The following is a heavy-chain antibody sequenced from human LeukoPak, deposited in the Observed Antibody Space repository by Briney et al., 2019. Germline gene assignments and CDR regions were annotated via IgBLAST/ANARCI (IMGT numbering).Heavy chain of an antibody. D-gene: IGHD2-15*01. CDR2: IYTSGST. J-gene: IGHJ6*03. CDR1: GGSISGYY. CDR3: ARGVYCSGDTCYYYYYYMDV. V-gene: IGHV4-4*07. Sequence: PSETLSLTCTVSGGSISGYYWSWIRQPAGKGLEWIGRIYTSGSTNYNPSLKSRVTISLDRSKNQSSLRLSSVTAADTAVYYCARGVYCSGDTCYYYYYYMDVWGKGTTVTVSS.